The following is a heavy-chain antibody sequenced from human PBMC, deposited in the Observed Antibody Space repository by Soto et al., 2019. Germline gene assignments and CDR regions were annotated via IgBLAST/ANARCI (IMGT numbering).Heavy chain of an antibody. V-gene: IGHV1-18*01. J-gene: IGHJ3*02. D-gene: IGHD3-22*01. CDR1: GYTFTSYG. CDR3: ARKGYYDSSGYYSDAFDI. Sequence: QVQLVQSGAEVKKPGASVKVSCKASGYTFTSYGISWVRQAPGQGLEWMGWISAYNGNTNYAQKLQGRVTMTTDTSTSTAYMELRSLRSDDTAVYYCARKGYYDSSGYYSDAFDIWGQGTMVTVSS. CDR2: ISAYNGNT.